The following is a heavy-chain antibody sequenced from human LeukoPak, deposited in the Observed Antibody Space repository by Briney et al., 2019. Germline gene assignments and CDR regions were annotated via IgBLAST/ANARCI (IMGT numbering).Heavy chain of an antibody. CDR1: GFTVSGNY. CDR3: ARVESTDWYFDL. Sequence: QTGGSLRLSCAPSGFTVSGNYMSWVRQAPGKGLEWVSVIYSGGSTYYADSVKGRFTISRDTSKNTLYLQMNSLRAEDTAVYYCARVESTDWYFDLWGRGTLVTVSS. J-gene: IGHJ2*01. CDR2: IYSGGST. D-gene: IGHD2-2*01. V-gene: IGHV3-53*01.